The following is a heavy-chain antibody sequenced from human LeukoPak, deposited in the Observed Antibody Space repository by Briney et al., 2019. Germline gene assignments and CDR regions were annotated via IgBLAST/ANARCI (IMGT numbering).Heavy chain of an antibody. J-gene: IGHJ2*01. Sequence: SETLSLTCTVSGGSISSYYWSWIRQPPGKGLEWIGYIYYSADTKYNPSLKSRVTMSLDTSKNKFSLKLSSVVAADTAVYYCARKDSLYWYFDLWGRGTLVTVSS. CDR1: GGSISSYY. D-gene: IGHD3-22*01. CDR3: ARKDSLYWYFDL. V-gene: IGHV4-59*01. CDR2: IYYSADT.